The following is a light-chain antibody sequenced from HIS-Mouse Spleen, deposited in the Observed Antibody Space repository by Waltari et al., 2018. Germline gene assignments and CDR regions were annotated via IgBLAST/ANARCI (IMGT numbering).Light chain of an antibody. Sequence: DIQLTQSPSFLSASVGDRVTITCRASQGISSYLAWYQQNPGKAPKLLIYAASTLQSGVPSRFSGSGSGTEFTLTISSLQPEDFATYYCQQYNSYSMYTFGQGTKLEIK. CDR3: QQYNSYSMYT. V-gene: IGKV1-9*01. CDR1: QGISSY. CDR2: AAS. J-gene: IGKJ2*01.